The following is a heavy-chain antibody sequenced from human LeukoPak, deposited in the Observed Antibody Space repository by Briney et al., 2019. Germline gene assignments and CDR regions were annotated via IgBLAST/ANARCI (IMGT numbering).Heavy chain of an antibody. V-gene: IGHV1-2*06. CDR2: INPNSGGT. Sequence: ASVKVPCKASGYTFTGYYMHWVRQAPGQGLEWMGRINPNSGGTNYAQKFQGRVTMTRDTSISTAYMELSRLRSDDTAVYYCARVDVTMVRGVLFGMDVWGKGTTVTVSS. CDR1: GYTFTGYY. CDR3: ARVDVTMVRGVLFGMDV. D-gene: IGHD3-10*01. J-gene: IGHJ6*03.